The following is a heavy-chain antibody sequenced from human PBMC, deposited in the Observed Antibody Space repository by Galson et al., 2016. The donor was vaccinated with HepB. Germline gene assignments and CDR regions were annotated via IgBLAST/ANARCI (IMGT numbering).Heavy chain of an antibody. CDR2: INSDGSIT. V-gene: IGHV3-74*03. CDR3: ARERTLGSYPVYYYYGLAV. Sequence: SLRLSCAASGFTFSSYWIHWVRQAPGKGLVWVSHINSDGSITKYADSVKGRFAISRDNAKNTLYLQMNSLRAEDTAVYYCARERTLGSYPVYYYYGLAVWGQGTTVTVSS. D-gene: IGHD1-26*01. CDR1: GFTFSSYW. J-gene: IGHJ6*02.